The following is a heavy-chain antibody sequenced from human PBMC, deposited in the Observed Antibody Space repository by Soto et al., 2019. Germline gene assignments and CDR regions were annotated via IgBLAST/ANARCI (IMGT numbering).Heavy chain of an antibody. CDR2: IWYDGSNK. CDR1: GFTFSSYG. J-gene: IGHJ4*02. D-gene: IGHD5-18*01. Sequence: QVQMVESGGGVVQPGKSLRLSCAASGFTFSSYGMHWVRQARGKGLEWVAVIWYDGSNKDYADSVKGRFTISRDNSKNTLYLQIYSLRAEDTAVYYCAREKDSTMGPSFDSWGQGTLVTVSS. CDR3: AREKDSTMGPSFDS. V-gene: IGHV3-33*08.